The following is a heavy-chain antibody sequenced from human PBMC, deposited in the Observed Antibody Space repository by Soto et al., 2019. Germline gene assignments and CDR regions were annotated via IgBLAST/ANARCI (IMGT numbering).Heavy chain of an antibody. Sequence: GGSLRLSCAASGFTFSSYAMSWVRQAPGKGLEWVSAISGSGGSTYYADSVKGRFTISRDNSKNTLYLQMNSLRAEDTAVYYWARTAARPAGYFDYWGEETLVTVPS. V-gene: IGHV3-23*01. CDR1: GFTFSSYA. J-gene: IGHJ4*02. D-gene: IGHD6-6*01. CDR3: ARTAARPAGYFDY. CDR2: ISGSGGST.